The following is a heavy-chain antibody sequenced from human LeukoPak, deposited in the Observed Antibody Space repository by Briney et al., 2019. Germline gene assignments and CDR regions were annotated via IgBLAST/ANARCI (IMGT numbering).Heavy chain of an antibody. CDR1: GYTFTSYG. CDR3: ARGDQLLWFGESPPRWFDP. Sequence: ASVKVSCKASGYTFTSYGISWVRQAPGQGLEWMGWISAYNGNTNYAQKLQGRVTMTTDTSTSTAYMELRSLRSDDTAVYYCARGDQLLWFGESPPRWFDPWGQGTLVTVSS. J-gene: IGHJ5*02. V-gene: IGHV1-18*01. D-gene: IGHD3-10*01. CDR2: ISAYNGNT.